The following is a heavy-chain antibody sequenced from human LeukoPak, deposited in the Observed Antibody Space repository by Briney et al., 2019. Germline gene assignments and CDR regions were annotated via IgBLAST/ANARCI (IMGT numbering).Heavy chain of an antibody. CDR1: GYTFTSYA. CDR2: INTNTGNP. V-gene: IGHV7-4-1*02. Sequence: ASVKVSCKASGYTFTSYAMNWVRQAPGQGLEWMGWINTNTGNPTYAQGFTGRFVFSLDTSVSTTYLQISSLKTDDTAVYYCASDRYCTNGVCSPHNWFDPWGQGTLVTVSS. CDR3: ASDRYCTNGVCSPHNWFDP. J-gene: IGHJ5*02. D-gene: IGHD2-8*01.